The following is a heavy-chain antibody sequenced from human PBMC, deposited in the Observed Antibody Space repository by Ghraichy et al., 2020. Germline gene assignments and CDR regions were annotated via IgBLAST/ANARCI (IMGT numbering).Heavy chain of an antibody. CDR2: IYYSGST. D-gene: IGHD2-21*02. CDR1: GGSISSSSYY. CDR3: ARGEGGDWPPDY. V-gene: IGHV4-39*01. Sequence: SETLSLTCTVSGGSISSSSYYWGWIRQPPGKGLEWIGSIYYSGSTYYNPSLKSRVTISVDTSKNQFSLKLSSVTAADTAVYYCARGEGGDWPPDYWGQGTLVTVSS. J-gene: IGHJ4*02.